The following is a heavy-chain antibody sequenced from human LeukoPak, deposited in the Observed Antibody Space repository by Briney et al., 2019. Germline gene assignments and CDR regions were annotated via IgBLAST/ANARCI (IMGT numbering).Heavy chain of an antibody. CDR2: INHSGST. Sequence: SETLSLTCAVYGGSFSGYYWSWIRQPPGKGLEWIGEINHSGSTNYNPSLKSRVTISVDTSKNQFSLKLSSVTAADTAVYYCARGLGQPPRFDYWGQGTLVTVSS. CDR1: GGSFSGYY. J-gene: IGHJ4*02. CDR3: ARGLGQPPRFDY. V-gene: IGHV4-34*01. D-gene: IGHD7-27*01.